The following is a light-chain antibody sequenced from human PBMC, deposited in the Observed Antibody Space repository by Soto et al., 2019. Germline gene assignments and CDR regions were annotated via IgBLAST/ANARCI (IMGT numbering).Light chain of an antibody. CDR2: GAS. V-gene: IGKV3-20*01. CDR1: QSVSSNY. Sequence: EIVLTQSPGTLSLSPGDRATLSCRASQSVSSNYLAWYQQKPGQAPRLLIYGASSRATGIPDRFSGSGSGTDFIVTLSRLEPEDFGLYYCQQYGSSPLTFGGGTKVEIK. CDR3: QQYGSSPLT. J-gene: IGKJ4*01.